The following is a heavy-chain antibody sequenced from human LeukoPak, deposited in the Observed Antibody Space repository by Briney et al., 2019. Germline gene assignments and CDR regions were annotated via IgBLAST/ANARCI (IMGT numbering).Heavy chain of an antibody. D-gene: IGHD6-13*01. Sequence: ASVKVSCKASGYTFTSYYMHWVRQAPGQGLEWMGIINPSGGTTNYAQKFQGRVTMTRNTSISTAYMELSSLRSEDTAVYYCARGEESSSWYYYYYYMDVWGKGTTVTVSS. CDR1: GYTFTSYY. CDR3: ARGEESSSWYYYYYYMDV. V-gene: IGHV1-46*01. CDR2: INPSGGTT. J-gene: IGHJ6*03.